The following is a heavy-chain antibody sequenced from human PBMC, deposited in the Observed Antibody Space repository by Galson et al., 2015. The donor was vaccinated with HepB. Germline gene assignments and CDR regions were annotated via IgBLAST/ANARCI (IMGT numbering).Heavy chain of an antibody. Sequence: SVKVSCKASGYTFKSYAMNWVRQAPGQGLEWMGWINTNTGNPTYAQDFTGRFVFSLDTSVSTAFLQINSLRAGDTAVYYCARDLTTMTTPGIQAFAGFDSWGQGTLVTVSS. CDR3: ARDLTTMTTPGIQAFAGFDS. CDR2: INTNTGNP. D-gene: IGHD4-17*01. J-gene: IGHJ4*02. V-gene: IGHV7-4-1*02. CDR1: GYTFKSYA.